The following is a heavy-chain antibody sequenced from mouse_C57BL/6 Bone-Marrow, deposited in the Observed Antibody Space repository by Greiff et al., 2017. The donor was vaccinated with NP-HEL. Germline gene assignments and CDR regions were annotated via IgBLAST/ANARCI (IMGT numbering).Heavy chain of an antibody. V-gene: IGHV1-82*01. J-gene: IGHJ2*01. CDR2: IYPGDGDT. Sequence: QVQLQQSGPELVKPGASVKISCKGSGYTFSSSWMNWVKQRPGKGLEWIGRIYPGDGDTHYSGNFEDKATLTADKSSSSAYMQLSSLTSEDSAVYFCARGESWGAFFDYWGQGTTLTVSS. CDR3: ARGESWGAFFDY. D-gene: IGHD6-1*01. CDR1: GYTFSSSW.